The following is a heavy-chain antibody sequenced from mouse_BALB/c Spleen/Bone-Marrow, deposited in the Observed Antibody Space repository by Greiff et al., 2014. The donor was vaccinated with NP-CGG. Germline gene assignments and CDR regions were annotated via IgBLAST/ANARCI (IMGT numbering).Heavy chain of an antibody. Sequence: EVMLVESGGGLVQPGGSLRLSCATSGFTFTDYYMSWVRQPPGKALEWLGFIRTKAKGYTSEYSASVKGRFTISRDNSQSILYLQMNTLRAEDGAAYCCARDINYDIYWYFDDWGAGTTVTVSS. CDR1: GFTFTDYY. J-gene: IGHJ1*01. V-gene: IGHV7-3*02. D-gene: IGHD2-4*01. CDR2: IRTKAKGYTS. CDR3: ARDINYDIYWYFDD.